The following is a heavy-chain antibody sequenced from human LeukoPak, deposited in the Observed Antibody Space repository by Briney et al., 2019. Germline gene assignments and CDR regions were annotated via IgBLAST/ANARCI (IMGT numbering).Heavy chain of an antibody. J-gene: IGHJ4*02. V-gene: IGHV1-18*01. CDR2: ISAYNGNT. Sequence: GASVKVSCKASGGTFSSYAISWVRQAPGQGLEWMGWISAYNGNTNYAQKLQGRVTMTTDTSTSTAYMELRSLRSDDTAVYYCARVNGDYTFDYWGQGTLVTVSS. CDR1: GGTFSSYA. CDR3: ARVNGDYTFDY. D-gene: IGHD4-17*01.